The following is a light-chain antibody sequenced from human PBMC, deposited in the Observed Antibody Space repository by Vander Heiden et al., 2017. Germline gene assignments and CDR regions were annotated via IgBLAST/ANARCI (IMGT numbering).Light chain of an antibody. CDR1: QSISAD. CDR2: DAS. V-gene: IGKV3-11*01. J-gene: IGKJ2*01. CDR3: QQRNSWPRT. Sequence: SPGERATLSCRASQSISADLAWYQQKPGQAPRLLIYDASNRATGIPARFSGSGSGTDFTLTISSREPEDFAVYYCQQRNSWPRTFGQGTKVEI.